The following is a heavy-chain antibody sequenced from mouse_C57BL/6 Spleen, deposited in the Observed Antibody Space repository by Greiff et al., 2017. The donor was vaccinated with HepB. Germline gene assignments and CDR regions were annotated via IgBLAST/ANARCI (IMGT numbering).Heavy chain of an antibody. V-gene: IGHV7-3*01. CDR3: ARGLRDAMDY. CDR1: GFTFTDYY. CDR2: IRNKSNGYTT. Sequence: EVQLMESGGGLVQPGGSLSLSCAASGFTFTDYYMSWVRQPPGKALEWLGFIRNKSNGYTTEYSASVKGRFTISRDNSQSILYLQMNALRAEDSATYYCARGLRDAMDYWGQGTSVTVSS. D-gene: IGHD3-1*01. J-gene: IGHJ4*01.